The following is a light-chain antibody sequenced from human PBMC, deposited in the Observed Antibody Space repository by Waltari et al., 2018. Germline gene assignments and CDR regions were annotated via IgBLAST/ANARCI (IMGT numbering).Light chain of an antibody. V-gene: IGKV3-20*01. CDR2: DVS. CDR3: EQYGSSPRT. CDR1: ESVIPTY. J-gene: IGKJ1*01. Sequence: IVLTPSPGTPSLSPGERATLSCRASESVIPTYLAWYQQKPGQAPRLVIYDVSSRATGIPDRFSGTGSGTDFTLTISRLEPEDFALYYCEQYGSSPRTFGQGTKVELK.